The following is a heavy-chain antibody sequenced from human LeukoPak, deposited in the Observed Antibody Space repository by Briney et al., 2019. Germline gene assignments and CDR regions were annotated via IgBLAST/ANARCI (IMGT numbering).Heavy chain of an antibody. CDR2: IYTSGST. J-gene: IGHJ3*02. CDR1: GGSISSYY. Sequence: PSETLSLTCTVSGGSISSYYWSWIRQPAGKGLEWIGCIYTSGSTKYNPSLKSRITMSVDTSKNQFSLKLSSVTAADTAVYYCASSGYTHYDAFDIWGQGTMVTVSS. D-gene: IGHD3-22*01. V-gene: IGHV4-4*07. CDR3: ASSGYTHYDAFDI.